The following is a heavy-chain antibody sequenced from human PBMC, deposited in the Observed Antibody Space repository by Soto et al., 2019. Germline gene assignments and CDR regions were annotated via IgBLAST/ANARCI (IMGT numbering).Heavy chain of an antibody. V-gene: IGHV5-51*01. CDR1: GYSFTSYW. Sequence: GESLKISCKGSGYSFTSYWIGWVRQMPGKGLEWMGIIYPGDSDTRYSPSFQGQVTISADKSISTAYLQWSSLKASDTAMYYCARPDRAAAGTSLYYFDYWGQGTLVTVSS. CDR2: IYPGDSDT. CDR3: ARPDRAAAGTSLYYFDY. D-gene: IGHD6-13*01. J-gene: IGHJ4*02.